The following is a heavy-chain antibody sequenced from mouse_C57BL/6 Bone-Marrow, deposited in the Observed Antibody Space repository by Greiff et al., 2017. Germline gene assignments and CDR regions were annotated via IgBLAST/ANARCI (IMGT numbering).Heavy chain of an antibody. Sequence: VKLQQSGAELAKPGASVKLSCKASGYTFTSYWMHWVNQRPGQGLEWIGYINPSSGYTTSNQKFKDKATLTADKSSSTAYMQLSSLTYEDSAVDYCARSRWLLRWFAYWGQGTLVTVSA. CDR2: INPSSGYT. J-gene: IGHJ3*01. D-gene: IGHD2-3*01. CDR1: GYTFTSYW. V-gene: IGHV1-7*01. CDR3: ARSRWLLRWFAY.